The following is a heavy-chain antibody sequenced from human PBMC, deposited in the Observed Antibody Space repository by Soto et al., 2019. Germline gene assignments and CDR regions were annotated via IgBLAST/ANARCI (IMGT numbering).Heavy chain of an antibody. V-gene: IGHV1-18*01. D-gene: IGHD6-19*01. CDR3: ARDRGVAPPVAGNTHYYYYMDV. Sequence: QERLVQSGVEVKKPGASVRVSCKASGYSFTNYGITWVRQAPGQGFEWMGWISAYNGNTNYAQKFQGRVTWTTDSSTSTAYLELRSLRSDDTAVYYCARDRGVAPPVAGNTHYYYYMDVWGKGTTVTVSS. J-gene: IGHJ6*03. CDR2: ISAYNGNT. CDR1: GYSFTNYG.